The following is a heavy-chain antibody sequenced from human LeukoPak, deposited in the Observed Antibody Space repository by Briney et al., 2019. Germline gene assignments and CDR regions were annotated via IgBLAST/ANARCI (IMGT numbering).Heavy chain of an antibody. CDR2: IYCSGST. CDR1: GGSISSYY. D-gene: IGHD1-26*01. J-gene: IGHJ3*02. CDR3: ARGRGYAFDI. Sequence: KASETLSLTCTVSGGSISSYYWSWIRQPPGKGPEWIGYIYCSGSTNYNPSLKSRVTISVDTSKNQFSLKLSSVTAADTAVYYCARGRGYAFDIWGQGTMVTVSS. V-gene: IGHV4-59*01.